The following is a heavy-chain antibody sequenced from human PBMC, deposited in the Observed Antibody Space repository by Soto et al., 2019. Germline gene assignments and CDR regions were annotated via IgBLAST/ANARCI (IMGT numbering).Heavy chain of an antibody. V-gene: IGHV3-21*01. CDR1: GFTFSSYS. Sequence: LRLSCAASGFTFSSYSMNWVRQAPGKGLEWVSSISSSSSYIYYADSVKGRFTISRDNAKNSLYLQMNSLRAEDTAVYYCARVEGYSYGCKIDYWGQGTLVTVSS. CDR2: ISSSSSYI. CDR3: ARVEGYSYGCKIDY. J-gene: IGHJ4*02. D-gene: IGHD5-18*01.